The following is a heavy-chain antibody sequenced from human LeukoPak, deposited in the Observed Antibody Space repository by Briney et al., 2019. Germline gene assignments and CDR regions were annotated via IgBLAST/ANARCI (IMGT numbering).Heavy chain of an antibody. Sequence: GGSLRLSCAASGFTFSSYGLHWVRQAPGKGLEWVAVIRYDGSNKYYAASVKCRFTISRDDSKNTLYLQMNSLRAEDTAVYYCGKDTARVTYRGYYYYGMDVWGKGTTVTVSS. J-gene: IGHJ6*04. CDR3: GKDTARVTYRGYYYYGMDV. V-gene: IGHV3-33*06. CDR2: IRYDGSNK. D-gene: IGHD5-18*01. CDR1: GFTFSSYG.